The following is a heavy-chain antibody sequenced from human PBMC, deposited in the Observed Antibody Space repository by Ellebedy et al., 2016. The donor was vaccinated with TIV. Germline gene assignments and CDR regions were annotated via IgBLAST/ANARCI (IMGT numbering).Heavy chain of an antibody. CDR2: ITFIGDT. J-gene: IGHJ5*02. CDR3: ARGYSSGWYNWFDP. Sequence: MPSETLSLTCTVSGGSINSDFWSWIRQTPGKGLEWIGYITFIGDTNYNPSLSRRVVISVDRSKNQFSLKLKYVTAADTAVYYCARGYSSGWYNWFDPWGQGTLVTVSS. CDR1: GGSINSDF. V-gene: IGHV4-59*01. D-gene: IGHD6-19*01.